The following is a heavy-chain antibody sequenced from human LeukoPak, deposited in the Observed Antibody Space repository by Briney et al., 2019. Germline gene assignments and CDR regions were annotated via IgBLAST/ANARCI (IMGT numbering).Heavy chain of an antibody. V-gene: IGHV4-4*02. CDR2: IYHNGTS. CDR3: ATAPILRGEGGEHYKYGMDV. CDR1: VGSISSGNW. J-gene: IGHJ6*02. D-gene: IGHD2-2*02. Sequence: PSGTLSPTCAVSVGSISSGNWWSWVRQSPGKGLEWIGEIYHNGTSNNNPSLKSRVTISADTFKNHFSLKLTSVTAADTAVYYCATAPILRGEGGEHYKYGMDVWGQGTTVIVSS.